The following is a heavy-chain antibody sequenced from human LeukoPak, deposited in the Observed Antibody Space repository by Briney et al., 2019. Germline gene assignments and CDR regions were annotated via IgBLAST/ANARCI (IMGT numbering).Heavy chain of an antibody. J-gene: IGHJ4*02. CDR2: INPNSGGT. CDR1: GYTFTGYY. V-gene: IGHV1-2*06. CDR3: ARGFRTLLTTYYFDY. Sequence: GASVKVSCKASGYTFTGYYMHWVRQAPGQGLEWMGLINPNSGGTNYAQKFQGRVTMTRDTSISTAYRELTRLRSDDTAVYYCARGFRTLLTTYYFDYWAQGTLVTVSS. D-gene: IGHD3-9*01.